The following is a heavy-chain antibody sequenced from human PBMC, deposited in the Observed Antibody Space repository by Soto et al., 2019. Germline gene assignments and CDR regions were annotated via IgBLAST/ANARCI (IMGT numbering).Heavy chain of an antibody. V-gene: IGHV4-4*02. D-gene: IGHD5-18*01. CDR2: IYHRGST. Sequence: QVQLQASGPGLLKPSGTLSLTCAVSGGSITSSNWWSWVRQPPGKGLEWIGEIYHRGSTNYHPAPKRRVTISVDKAKNPCSLKRSSVSAADTAVYYCARDRQGIQLWKDYGMDVWGQGTTVTVSS. CDR1: GGSITSSNW. CDR3: ARDRQGIQLWKDYGMDV. J-gene: IGHJ6*02.